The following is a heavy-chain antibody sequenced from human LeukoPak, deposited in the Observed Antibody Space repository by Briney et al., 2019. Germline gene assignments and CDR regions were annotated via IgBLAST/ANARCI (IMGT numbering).Heavy chain of an antibody. D-gene: IGHD4-23*01. CDR3: ARGPNYGGNSDAFDI. V-gene: IGHV4-59*01. J-gene: IGHJ3*02. CDR2: IYYSGST. Sequence: SETLSLTCTVSGGSTSSYYWSWIRQPPGKGLEWIGYIYYSGSTNYNPSLKSRVTISVDTSKNQFSLKLSSVTAADTAVYYCARGPNYGGNSDAFDIWGQGTMVTVSS. CDR1: GGSTSSYY.